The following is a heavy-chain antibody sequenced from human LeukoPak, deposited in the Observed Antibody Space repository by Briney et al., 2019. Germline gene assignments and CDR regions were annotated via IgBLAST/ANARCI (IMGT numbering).Heavy chain of an antibody. J-gene: IGHJ6*02. CDR2: IRYDGNNK. CDR1: GFTFSGYG. V-gene: IGHV3-30*02. D-gene: IGHD3-16*02. CDR3: AKDHRTRTYYDYVWGSYRYLNYGMDV. Sequence: GGSLRLSCAASGFTFSGYGMHSVRQAPGKGLEWVAFIRYDGNNKYYADSVKGRFTISRDNSKNTLYLQMNSLRAEGTAVYYCAKDHRTRTYYDYVWGSYRYLNYGMDVWGQGTTVTVSS.